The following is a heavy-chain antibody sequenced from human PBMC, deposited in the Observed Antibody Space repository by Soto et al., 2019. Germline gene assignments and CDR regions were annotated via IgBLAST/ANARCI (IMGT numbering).Heavy chain of an antibody. CDR1: GYTFTSYA. CDR2: INAGNGNT. V-gene: IGHV1-3*01. J-gene: IGHJ6*02. CDR3: TRGDFWSGYRPDYYGMDV. Sequence: ASVKVSCKTSGYTFTSYAIHWVRQAPGQRLEWMGWINAGNGNTKYSQKFEGRVTITRAKSASTAYMEVSSLTSEDTAVYYCTRGDFWSGYRPDYYGMDVWGQGTTVTVSS. D-gene: IGHD3-3*01.